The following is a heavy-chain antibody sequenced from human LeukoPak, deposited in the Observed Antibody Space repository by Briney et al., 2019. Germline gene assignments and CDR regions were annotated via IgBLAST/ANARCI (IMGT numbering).Heavy chain of an antibody. V-gene: IGHV1-69*13. CDR1: GGTFSSYA. Sequence: SVKVSCKASGGTFSSYAISWVRQAPGQGLEWMGGIIPIFGTANYAQKFQGRVTITADESTSTAYMELSSLRSEDTAVYYCARGHNRRGTYGDPPDYWGQGTLVTVSS. CDR3: ARGHNRRGTYGDPPDY. D-gene: IGHD4-17*01. CDR2: IIPIFGTA. J-gene: IGHJ4*02.